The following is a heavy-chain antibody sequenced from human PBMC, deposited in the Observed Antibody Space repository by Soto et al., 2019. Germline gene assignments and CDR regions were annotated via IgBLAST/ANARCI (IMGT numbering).Heavy chain of an antibody. J-gene: IGHJ5*02. CDR1: GYTFTSYD. Sequence: ASVKVSCKASGYTFTSYDINWVRQATGQGLEWMGWMNPNSGNTGYAQKFQGRVTMTRNTSISTAYMELSSLRSEDTAVYYCARERSAAGTGWFDPWGQGTLATVSS. V-gene: IGHV1-8*01. CDR2: MNPNSGNT. CDR3: ARERSAAGTGWFDP. D-gene: IGHD6-13*01.